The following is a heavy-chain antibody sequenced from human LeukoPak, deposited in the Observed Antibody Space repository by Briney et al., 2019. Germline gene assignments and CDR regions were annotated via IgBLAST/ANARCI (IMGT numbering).Heavy chain of an antibody. J-gene: IGHJ4*02. CDR2: IYWDEDK. CDR3: ARSPYYDILTGSRGTFDY. D-gene: IGHD3-9*01. Sequence: SGPTLVNPTQTLTLTCTFSGFSFSTSGVGVGWIRQPPGKALEWLAVIYWDEDKRYRPSLKSRLPITKDTSKNQVVLTMTNMDPVDTATYYCARSPYYDILTGSRGTFDYXGRGXLVTVSS. CDR1: GFSFSTSGVG. V-gene: IGHV2-5*02.